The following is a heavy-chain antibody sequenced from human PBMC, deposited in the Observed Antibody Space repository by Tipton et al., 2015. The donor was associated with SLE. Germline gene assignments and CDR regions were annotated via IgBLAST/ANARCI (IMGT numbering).Heavy chain of an antibody. J-gene: IGHJ3*02. CDR2: INHSGST. V-gene: IGHV4-34*01. Sequence: TLSLTCAVYGGSFSGYYWSWIRQPPGKGLEWIGEINHSGSTNYNPSLKSRVTISVDTSKNQFSLKLSSVTAAGTAVYYCARDGAMIVPRGSFDIWGQGTMVTVSS. CDR1: GGSFSGYY. D-gene: IGHD3-22*01. CDR3: ARDGAMIVPRGSFDI.